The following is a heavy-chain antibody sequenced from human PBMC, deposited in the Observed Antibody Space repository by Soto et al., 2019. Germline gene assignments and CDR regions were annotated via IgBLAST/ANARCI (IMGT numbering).Heavy chain of an antibody. CDR2: TYYRSKWST. Sequence: PSQTLSLTCPISGDSVSSKAAAWNWIRQSPSRGLEWLGRTYYRSKWSTDYAVSVKSRITINPDTSKNQFSLQLNSVTPEDTAVYYCTRALSGSYDSWGQGTLVTVSS. V-gene: IGHV6-1*01. J-gene: IGHJ5*01. CDR3: TRALSGSYDS. D-gene: IGHD1-26*01. CDR1: GDSVSSKAAA.